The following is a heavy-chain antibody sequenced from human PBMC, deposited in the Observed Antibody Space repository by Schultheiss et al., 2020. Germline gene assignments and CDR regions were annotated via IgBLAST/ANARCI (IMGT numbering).Heavy chain of an antibody. CDR3: AKGRGFSSYSPVDY. CDR2: IGDST. D-gene: IGHD3-22*01. CDR1: GFTFSSYA. J-gene: IGHJ4*02. V-gene: IGHV3-23*01. Sequence: GGSLRLSCAASGFTFSSYAMSWVRQGPGKGLEWVSNIGDSTLYADSVKGRFSISRDNSKNTLYLQLNSLRADDTAVYFCAKGRGFSSYSPVDYWGQGTLVTVSS.